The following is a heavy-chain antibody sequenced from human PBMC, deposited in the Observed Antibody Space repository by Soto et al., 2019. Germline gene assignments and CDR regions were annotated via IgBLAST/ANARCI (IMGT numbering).Heavy chain of an antibody. V-gene: IGHV1-69*08. CDR3: AREEYYYGSGAFFYY. Sequence: QVQLVQSGAEVKKPGSSVKVSCKASGGTFSSYTISWVRQAPGQGLEWMGRIIPILGIANYAQKFQGRVTITEDKSTSTAYRELSSLRSEDTAVYYCAREEYYYGSGAFFYYWGQGTLVTVSS. D-gene: IGHD3-10*01. CDR2: IIPILGIA. CDR1: GGTFSSYT. J-gene: IGHJ4*02.